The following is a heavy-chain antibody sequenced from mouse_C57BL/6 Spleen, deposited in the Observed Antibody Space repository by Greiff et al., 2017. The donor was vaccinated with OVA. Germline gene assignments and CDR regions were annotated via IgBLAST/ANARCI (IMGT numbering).Heavy chain of an antibody. CDR3: TRSGAMDY. Sequence: ESGAELVRPGASVTLSCKASGYTFTDYEMHWVKQTPVHGLEWIGAIDPETGGTAYNQKFKGKAILTADKSSSTAYMELRSLTSEDSAVYYCTRSGAMDYWGQGTSVTVSS. CDR1: GYTFTDYE. V-gene: IGHV1-15*01. CDR2: IDPETGGT. J-gene: IGHJ4*01.